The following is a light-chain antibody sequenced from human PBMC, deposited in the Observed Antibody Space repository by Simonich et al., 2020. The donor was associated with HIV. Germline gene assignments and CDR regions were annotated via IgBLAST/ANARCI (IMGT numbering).Light chain of an antibody. CDR3: CSYAGSHTFV. CDR1: SSDVGGYHY. J-gene: IGLJ2*01. V-gene: IGLV2-11*01. Sequence: QSALTQPASVSGSPGQSITISCTGTSSDVGGYHYVSWYQQHPGKAPKLMIYDVSKWPSGVPDRFSGSKSGNTASLTISGLQAEDEADYYCCSYAGSHTFVFGGGTKLTVL. CDR2: DVS.